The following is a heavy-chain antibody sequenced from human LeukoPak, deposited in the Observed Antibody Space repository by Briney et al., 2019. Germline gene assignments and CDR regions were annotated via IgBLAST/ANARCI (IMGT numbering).Heavy chain of an antibody. CDR2: MNPSDFEI. J-gene: IGHJ4*02. Sequence: GESLKISCEATGYHFDSYLIACVRQVPGKGLEWMGIMNPSDFEIRKSPSFQGQVTLSADQSTRTAYLEWSSLKASDTAMYYCARQSGYSAFDNWGQGTLVTVSS. V-gene: IGHV5-51*01. CDR1: GYHFDSYL. D-gene: IGHD3-22*01. CDR3: ARQSGYSAFDN.